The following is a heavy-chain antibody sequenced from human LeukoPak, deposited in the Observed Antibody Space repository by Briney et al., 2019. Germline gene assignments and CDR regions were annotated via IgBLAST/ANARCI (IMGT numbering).Heavy chain of an antibody. D-gene: IGHD1-26*01. CDR3: ASLVAGASYYYYYGMDV. J-gene: IGHJ6*02. CDR1: GGSISSSSYY. Sequence: PSETLSLTCTVSGGSISSSSYYWGWIRQPPGKGLEWIGSTYYSGSTYYNPSLKSRVTISVDTSKNQFSLKLSSVTAADTAVHYCASLVAGASYYYYYGMDVWGQGTTVTVSS. CDR2: TYYSGST. V-gene: IGHV4-39*01.